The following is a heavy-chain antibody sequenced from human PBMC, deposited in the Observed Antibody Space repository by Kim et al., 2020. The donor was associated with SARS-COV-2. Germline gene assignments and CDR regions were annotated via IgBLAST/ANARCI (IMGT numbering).Heavy chain of an antibody. Sequence: SETLSLTCTVSGGSVSSGSYYWSWIRQPPGKGLEWIGYIYYSGSTNYNPSLKSRVTISVDTSKNQFSLKLSSVTAADTAVYYCASNTVPQWLVTYYYYYG. J-gene: IGHJ6*01. CDR2: IYYSGST. D-gene: IGHD6-19*01. CDR3: ASNTVPQWLVTYYYYYG. V-gene: IGHV4-61*01. CDR1: GGSVSSGSYY.